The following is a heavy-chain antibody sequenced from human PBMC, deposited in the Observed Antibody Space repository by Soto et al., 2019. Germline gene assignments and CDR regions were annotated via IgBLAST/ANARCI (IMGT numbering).Heavy chain of an antibody. CDR1: GGSISSNS. Sequence: SETLSLTCTVSGGSISSNSWGWIRQPPGKGLEWIGYVFNTGTTNYNASLKSRVTISVDTSKNQISLRLSSVTAADTAVYYCARDSKWPEVGHPGIIDYWGQGTLVTVSS. J-gene: IGHJ4*02. CDR2: VFNTGTT. D-gene: IGHD5-12*01. V-gene: IGHV4-59*01. CDR3: ARDSKWPEVGHPGIIDY.